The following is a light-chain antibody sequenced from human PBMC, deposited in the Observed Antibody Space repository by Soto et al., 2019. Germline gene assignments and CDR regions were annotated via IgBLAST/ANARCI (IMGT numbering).Light chain of an antibody. CDR2: EVT. V-gene: IGLV2-8*01. CDR3: SSYAGNNNYV. CDR1: SSDIGDYNY. J-gene: IGLJ1*01. Sequence: QSLLTQPPSASWSPAQSVTFSCTGTSSDIGDYNYVSWYQQHPGKAPKLMIYEVTKRPSGVPDRFSGSKSGNTASLTVSGLQADDEADYYCSSYAGNNNYVFGTGTKVTVL.